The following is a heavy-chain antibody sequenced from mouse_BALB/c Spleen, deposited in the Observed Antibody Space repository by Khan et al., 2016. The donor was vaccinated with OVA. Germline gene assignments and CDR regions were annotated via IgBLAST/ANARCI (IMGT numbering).Heavy chain of an antibody. CDR3: SRSGYGFGAY. CDR2: INPGSGDI. D-gene: IGHD3-2*02. J-gene: IGHJ3*01. Sequence: QVQLQQSGAELVRPGTSVKVSCKASGYAFTDYLIEWLKQRPGQGLEWIGVINPGSGDITYNEKFKDKATLTADKSSSTAYMQLTSLTSEDSAVYFCSRSGYGFGAYWGPGTLVTVSA. V-gene: IGHV1-54*01. CDR1: GYAFTDYL.